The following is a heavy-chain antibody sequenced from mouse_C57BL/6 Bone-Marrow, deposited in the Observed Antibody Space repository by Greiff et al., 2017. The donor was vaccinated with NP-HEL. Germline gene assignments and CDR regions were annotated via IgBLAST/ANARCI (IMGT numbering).Heavy chain of an antibody. CDR3: ARGDYYGSSYVGYFDY. D-gene: IGHD1-1*01. Sequence: VKLMESGAELARPGASVKMSCKASGYTFTSYTMHWVKQRPGQGLEWIGYINPSSGYTKYNQKFKDKATLTADKSSSTAYMQLSSLTSEDSAVYYCARGDYYGSSYVGYFDYWGQGTTLTVSS. CDR1: GYTFTSYT. V-gene: IGHV1-4*01. J-gene: IGHJ2*01. CDR2: INPSSGYT.